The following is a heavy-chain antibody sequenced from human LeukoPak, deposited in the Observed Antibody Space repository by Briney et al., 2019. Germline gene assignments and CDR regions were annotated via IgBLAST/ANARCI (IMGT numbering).Heavy chain of an antibody. CDR1: RFTFSDYY. CDR3: ARALIVGATPFDY. V-gene: IGHV3-11*06. CDR2: ISSSSSYT. D-gene: IGHD1-26*01. J-gene: IGHJ4*02. Sequence: PGGSLRLSCAASRFTFSDYYMSWIRQAPGKGLEWVSYISSSSSYTNYADSVKGRFTISRDNAKNSLYLQMNSLRAEDTAVYYCARALIVGATPFDYWGQGTLVTVSS.